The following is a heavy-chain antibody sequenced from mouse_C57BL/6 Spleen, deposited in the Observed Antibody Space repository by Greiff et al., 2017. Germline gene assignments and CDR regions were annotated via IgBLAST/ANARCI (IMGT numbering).Heavy chain of an antibody. Sequence: VQLQQPGAELVMPGASVKLSCKASGYTFTSYWMHWVKQRPGHGLEWIGEIDPSDSYTNYNQKFKGKSTLTVDKSSSTAYMQLSSLTSEDSAVYYCARAGTSWFAYWGQGTLVTVSA. V-gene: IGHV1-69*01. CDR3: ARAGTSWFAY. CDR1: GYTFTSYW. CDR2: IDPSDSYT. J-gene: IGHJ3*01. D-gene: IGHD4-1*01.